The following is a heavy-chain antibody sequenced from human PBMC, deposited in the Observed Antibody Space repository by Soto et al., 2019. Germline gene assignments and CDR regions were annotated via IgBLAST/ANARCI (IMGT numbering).Heavy chain of an antibody. V-gene: IGHV1-3*01. CDR3: ARSIVVVTALDY. D-gene: IGHD2-21*02. CDR2: INAGNGNT. Sequence: QVQLVQSGAEVKKPGASVKVSCKASGYTFTSYAMHWVRQAPGQRLEWMGWINAGNGNTTYSQKFQGRVTITRDTSASTDYMGLSSLRSEDTAVYYCARSIVVVTALDYWGQGTLVTVSS. J-gene: IGHJ4*02. CDR1: GYTFTSYA.